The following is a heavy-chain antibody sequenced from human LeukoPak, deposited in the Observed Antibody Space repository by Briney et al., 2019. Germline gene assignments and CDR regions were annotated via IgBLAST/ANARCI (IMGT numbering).Heavy chain of an antibody. Sequence: PGGSLRLSCAASGFTFSSYSMNWVRQAPGKGLEWVSSISSSSSYIYYADSVKDRFTISRDNAKNSLYLQMNSLRAEDTAVYYSAREYYDFWSDKKGFDPWGQGTLVTVSS. CDR3: AREYYDFWSDKKGFDP. J-gene: IGHJ5*02. V-gene: IGHV3-21*01. CDR2: ISSSSSYI. D-gene: IGHD3-3*01. CDR1: GFTFSSYS.